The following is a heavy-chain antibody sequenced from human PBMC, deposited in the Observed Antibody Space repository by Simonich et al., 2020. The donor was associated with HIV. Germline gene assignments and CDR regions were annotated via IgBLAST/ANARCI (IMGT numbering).Heavy chain of an antibody. Sequence: EVQLVESGGGLVQPGRSLRLSCAASGFTFDDYARHWVRQAPGKGLEGVSGISGNSGSIGYADSVKGRFTISRDNAKNSLYLQMNSLRAEDMALYYCAKDRYGSSSGSFDYWGQGTLVTVSS. J-gene: IGHJ4*02. CDR2: ISGNSGSI. CDR1: GFTFDDYA. CDR3: AKDRYGSSSGSFDY. D-gene: IGHD6-6*01. V-gene: IGHV3-9*03.